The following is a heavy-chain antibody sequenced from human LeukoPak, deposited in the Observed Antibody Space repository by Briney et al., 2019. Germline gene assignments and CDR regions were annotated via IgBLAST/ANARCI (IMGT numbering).Heavy chain of an antibody. CDR3: ARGHLAGIAAAGDYYYYGMDV. J-gene: IGHJ6*02. Sequence: GASVKVSCKASGYTFTSYGISWVRQAPGQGLEWMGIINPSGGSTSYAQKFQGRVTMTRDTSTSTVYMELSSLRSEDTAVYYCARGHLAGIAAAGDYYYYGMDVWGQGTTVTVSS. D-gene: IGHD6-13*01. V-gene: IGHV1-46*01. CDR1: GYTFTSYG. CDR2: INPSGGST.